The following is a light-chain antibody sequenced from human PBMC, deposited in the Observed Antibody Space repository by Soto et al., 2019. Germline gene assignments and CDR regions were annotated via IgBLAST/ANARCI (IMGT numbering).Light chain of an antibody. V-gene: IGLV2-8*01. CDR1: SSDVGAYNY. CDR2: EVT. Sequence: QSALTQPPSASGSPGQSVTISCTGTSSDVGAYNYVSWYQQHPGKAPKVMIYEVTKRPSGVPDRFSGSKSGNTASLTVSGLQEEDEADYYCSSYADSNNYVFGSGTKLTV. J-gene: IGLJ1*01. CDR3: SSYADSNNYV.